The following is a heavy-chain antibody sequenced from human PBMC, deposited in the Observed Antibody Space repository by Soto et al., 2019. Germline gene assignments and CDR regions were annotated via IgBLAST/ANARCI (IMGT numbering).Heavy chain of an antibody. CDR3: ARQWQGPKVAATQEYYYGMDV. Sequence: PXETLSVPCTVSCGSISSRRYDWGWIRQPPGKVLERIVSIYYSGSTYYNPSLKSRVTISVDTSKNQFSLKLSSVTAADTAVYYCARQWQGPKVAATQEYYYGMDVWGQGTTVTVS. CDR2: IYYSGST. V-gene: IGHV4-39*01. CDR1: CGSISSRRYD. D-gene: IGHD2-15*01. J-gene: IGHJ6*02.